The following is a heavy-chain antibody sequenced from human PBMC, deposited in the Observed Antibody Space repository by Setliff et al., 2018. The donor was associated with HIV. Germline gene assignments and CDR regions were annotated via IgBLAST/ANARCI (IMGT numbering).Heavy chain of an antibody. V-gene: IGHV4-34*01. CDR3: SRGPPGSSIGWYVGY. CDR1: GGSFSGFY. J-gene: IGHJ4*02. CDR2: INNSGNT. Sequence: SETMSLTSAVYGGSFSGFYWNWIRQPPGKGLEWIGEINNSGNTNYNPSLKRRVTISVDTSKNQFSLRLSSVIAADTAVYYCSRGPPGSSIGWYVGYWGQGTQVTVSS. D-gene: IGHD6-19*01.